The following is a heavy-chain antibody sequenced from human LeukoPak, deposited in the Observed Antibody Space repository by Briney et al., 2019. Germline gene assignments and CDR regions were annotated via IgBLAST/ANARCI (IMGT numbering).Heavy chain of an antibody. J-gene: IGHJ2*01. Sequence: PSETLSLTCTVSGGSISSYYWSWIRQPAGKGLEWIGRIYTSGSTNYNPSLKSRVTMSVDTSKNQFSLKLSSVTAADTAVYYCARDSGGEWKLLEDWYFDLWGRGTLVTVSS. CDR2: IYTSGST. CDR3: ARDSGGEWKLLEDWYFDL. V-gene: IGHV4-4*07. D-gene: IGHD1-26*01. CDR1: GGSISSYY.